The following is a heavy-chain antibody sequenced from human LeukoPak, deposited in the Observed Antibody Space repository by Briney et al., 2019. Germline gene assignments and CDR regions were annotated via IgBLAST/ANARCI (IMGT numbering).Heavy chain of an antibody. D-gene: IGHD5-12*01. CDR1: GFTFSNYA. CDR3: ARASGYGDLRL. CDR2: ISYDGSDK. J-gene: IGHJ4*02. V-gene: IGHV3-30*04. Sequence: GGSLRLSCAASGFTFSNYAMHWVRQAPGKGLAGVAVISYDGSDKYSADSVKGRFTISRDNSKNTLYLQMNSLRAEDTAVYYCARASGYGDLRLWGQGTLVTVSS.